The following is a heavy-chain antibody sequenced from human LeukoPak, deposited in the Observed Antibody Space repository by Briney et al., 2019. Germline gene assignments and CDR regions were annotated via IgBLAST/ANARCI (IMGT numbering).Heavy chain of an antibody. CDR2: ISDDGTFT. J-gene: IGHJ4*02. V-gene: IGHV3-30*04. Sequence: GGSLRLSCAASGFTFSSYAMHWVRQAPGKGLEWVAVISDDGTFTLYGDSVKGRFTISRDNAKNSLYLQMNSLRAEDTAVYYCARGNDILTGSFDYWGQGTLVTVSS. CDR1: GFTFSSYA. D-gene: IGHD3-9*01. CDR3: ARGNDILTGSFDY.